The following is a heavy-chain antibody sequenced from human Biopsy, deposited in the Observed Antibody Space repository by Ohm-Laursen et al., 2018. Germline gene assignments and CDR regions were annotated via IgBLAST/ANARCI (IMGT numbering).Heavy chain of an antibody. V-gene: IGHV4-59*01. D-gene: IGHD4-17*01. CDR2: IYYSGST. Sequence: SETLSLTCPVSGGSISSDYWSWIRQTPGKGLEWIGYIYYSGSTNYNPSLKSRVTISVDTSKNQFSLRLNSVTAADTAVYYCARDSPSYADYPFDYWGQGTLVTVSS. CDR3: ARDSPSYADYPFDY. CDR1: GGSISSDY. J-gene: IGHJ4*02.